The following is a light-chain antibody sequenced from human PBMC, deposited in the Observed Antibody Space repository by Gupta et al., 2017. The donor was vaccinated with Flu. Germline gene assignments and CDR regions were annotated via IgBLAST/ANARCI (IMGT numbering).Light chain of an antibody. V-gene: IGLV3-21*02. Sequence: SYVLTQPPSVSVAPRQTARIACGGNNMGSKSVHWYQQKPGQAPVLVVYDDSDRPSGIPERFSGSNSGNTATLTISRVEDGDEADFYCQVWDSSSDHPVFGGGTKLTVL. CDR1: NMGSKS. J-gene: IGLJ2*01. CDR3: QVWDSSSDHPV. CDR2: DDS.